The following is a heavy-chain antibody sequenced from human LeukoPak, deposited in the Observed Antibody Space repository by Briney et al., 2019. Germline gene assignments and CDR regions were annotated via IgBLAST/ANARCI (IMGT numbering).Heavy chain of an antibody. V-gene: IGHV4-59*12. CDR2: IYYSGST. D-gene: IGHD2-15*01. CDR1: GGSISSYY. J-gene: IGHJ6*03. CDR3: ARGRGYCSGGSCYSRYYYMDV. Sequence: PSETLSLTCTVSGGSISSYYWTWIRQPPGKGLEWIGYIYYSGSTNYNPSLKSRVTISVDTSKNQFSLKLTSVTAADTAVYYCARGRGYCSGGSCYSRYYYMDVWGKGTTVTVSS.